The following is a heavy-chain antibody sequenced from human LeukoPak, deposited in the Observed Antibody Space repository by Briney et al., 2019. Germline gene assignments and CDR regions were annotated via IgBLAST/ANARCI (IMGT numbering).Heavy chain of an antibody. CDR3: ARVSITMIVVVTAADY. Sequence: ASVKVSCKASGYTFTNFGISWVRQAPGQGLEWMGWINPNSGGTNYARKLQGRVTMTTDTSTSTAYMELRSLRSDDTAVYYCARVSITMIVVVTAADYWGQGTLVTVSS. CDR2: INPNSGGT. D-gene: IGHD3-22*01. J-gene: IGHJ4*02. CDR1: GYTFTNFG. V-gene: IGHV1-18*01.